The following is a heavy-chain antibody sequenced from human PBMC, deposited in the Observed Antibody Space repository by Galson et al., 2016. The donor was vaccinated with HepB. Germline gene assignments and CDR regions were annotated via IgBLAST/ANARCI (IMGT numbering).Heavy chain of an antibody. CDR1: GFTFNTYA. Sequence: SLRLSCAASGFTFNTYAMTWVRQAPGKGLEWVAAIWYDGSTKYYADSVKGRFTISKDNSKNTLFLQMNSLRAEDTAVYYCARDARGIAAYDYWGQGTLVTVSS. D-gene: IGHD6-13*01. V-gene: IGHV3-33*08. CDR2: IWYDGSTK. J-gene: IGHJ4*02. CDR3: ARDARGIAAYDY.